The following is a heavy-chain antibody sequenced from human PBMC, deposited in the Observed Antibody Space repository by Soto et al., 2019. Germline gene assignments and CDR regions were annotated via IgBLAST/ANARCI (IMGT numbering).Heavy chain of an antibody. V-gene: IGHV1-18*01. CDR1: GYTFTSYG. Sequence: ASVKVSCKXSGYTFTSYGISWVRQAPGQGLEWMGWISAYNGNTNYAQKLQGRVTMTTDTSTSTAYMELRSLRSDDTAVYYCARAGGPWVTTPLGMDVWGQGTTVTVS. J-gene: IGHJ6*02. CDR2: ISAYNGNT. D-gene: IGHD4-17*01. CDR3: ARAGGPWVTTPLGMDV.